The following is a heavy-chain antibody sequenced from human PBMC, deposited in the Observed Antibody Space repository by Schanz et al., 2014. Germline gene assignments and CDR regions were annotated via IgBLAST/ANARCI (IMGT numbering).Heavy chain of an antibody. CDR1: GGSISNYY. J-gene: IGHJ6*02. Sequence: QVQLQESGPGLVKPSETLSLTCTVSGGSISNYYWSWIRQPPGKGLEWIGYIYYSGSTNYNPSLKSRVTISVDTSKNQFSLKLSSVTAADTAVYYCARGYGMDVWGQGTLVTVSS. V-gene: IGHV4-59*12. CDR2: IYYSGST. CDR3: ARGYGMDV.